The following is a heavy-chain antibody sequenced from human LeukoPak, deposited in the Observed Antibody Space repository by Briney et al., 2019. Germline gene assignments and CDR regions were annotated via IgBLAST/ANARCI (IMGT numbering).Heavy chain of an antibody. D-gene: IGHD6-13*01. J-gene: IGHJ4*02. Sequence: PGGSLRLSCAASGFTFSSYSMNWVRQAPGKGLEWVSVIIGSGGSTYYADSVKGRFTISRDNSKNTLYLQMNSLRAEDTAVYYCAKGSAAATGAFTLFDYWGQGTLVTVSS. CDR3: AKGSAAATGAFTLFDY. CDR1: GFTFSSYS. V-gene: IGHV3-23*01. CDR2: IIGSGGST.